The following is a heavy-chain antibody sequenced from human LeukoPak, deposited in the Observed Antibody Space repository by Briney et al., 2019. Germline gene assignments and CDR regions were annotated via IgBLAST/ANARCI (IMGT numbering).Heavy chain of an antibody. D-gene: IGHD3-10*01. V-gene: IGHV4-30-4*01. Sequence: PSQTLSLTCTVSGGSISSGDYYWSWIRQPPGKGLEWIGYIYYSGSTYYNPSLKSRVTISVDTSKNQFSLKLSSVTAADTAVYYCARFAGWVVRGVITYYYYYGMDVWGQGTTVTVSS. J-gene: IGHJ6*02. CDR1: GGSISSGDYY. CDR3: ARFAGWVVRGVITYYYYYGMDV. CDR2: IYYSGST.